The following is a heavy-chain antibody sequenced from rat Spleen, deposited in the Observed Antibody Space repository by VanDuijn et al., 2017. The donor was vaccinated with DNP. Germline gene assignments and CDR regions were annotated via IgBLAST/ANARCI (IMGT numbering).Heavy chain of an antibody. CDR3: TTGLGLAY. J-gene: IGHJ3*01. Sequence: EVKLVESGGGLVQPGRSLKLSCAASGFNFNDYWMGWVRQPPGRGLEWVGEINEDSRIINHTPSLKDKFTISRDNVQNTLYLQMNSLRSEDTATYYCTTGLGLAYWGQGTLVTVSS. V-gene: IGHV4-2*01. CDR1: GFNFNDYW. D-gene: IGHD4-1*01. CDR2: INEDSRII.